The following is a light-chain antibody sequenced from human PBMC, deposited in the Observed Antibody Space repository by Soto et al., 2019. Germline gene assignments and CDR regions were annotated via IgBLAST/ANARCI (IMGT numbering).Light chain of an antibody. Sequence: QSVLTQPASVSGSPGQSITISCTGTSSDVDAYNYVSWYQQYPGKAPRLIIYEVTYRAAGIPSSFSGSKSANTASLTIYGLQAEDEADYYCSSYTTSKTRVFRTGTTVTVL. CDR3: SSYTTSKTRV. J-gene: IGLJ1*01. CDR1: SSDVDAYNY. CDR2: EVT. V-gene: IGLV2-14*01.